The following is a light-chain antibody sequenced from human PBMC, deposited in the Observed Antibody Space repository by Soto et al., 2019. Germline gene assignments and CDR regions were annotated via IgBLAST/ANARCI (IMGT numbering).Light chain of an antibody. CDR1: QSVNRN. Sequence: EIVMTQSPATLSVSPGERATLSCRASQSVNRNIAWSQQKPGQAPRLLIYGASTRATGVPARFSGSGSGTEFTLTISSLQSEDFAVYYCQQYYNWPTFGQGTNVEIK. CDR2: GAS. V-gene: IGKV3-15*01. CDR3: QQYYNWPT. J-gene: IGKJ1*01.